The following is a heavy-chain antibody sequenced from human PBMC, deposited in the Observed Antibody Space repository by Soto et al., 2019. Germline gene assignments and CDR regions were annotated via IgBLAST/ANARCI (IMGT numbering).Heavy chain of an antibody. D-gene: IGHD3-22*01. CDR1: GGTFSSDA. CDR2: IIPIFGTA. Sequence: QLKLVLSGAEVKKPGSSVKVSCKASGGTFSSDAISWVRQAPGQGLEWMGGIIPIFGTANYAQKFQGRVTINADESTSTAYMELSSLRSEDTAVYYCASSGGLYYDRSGYYYFDYWGQGNLVTVSS. CDR3: ASSGGLYYDRSGYYYFDY. V-gene: IGHV1-69*01. J-gene: IGHJ4*02.